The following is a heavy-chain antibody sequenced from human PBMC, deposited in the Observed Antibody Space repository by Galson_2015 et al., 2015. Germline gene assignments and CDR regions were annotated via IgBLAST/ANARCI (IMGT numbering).Heavy chain of an antibody. CDR2: IITIFGTA. D-gene: IGHD2-2*01. J-gene: IGHJ6*03. CDR1: GGTFSSYA. CDR3: ARGGYSSTICYYYYYMYV. Sequence: SVKVSCKASGGTFSSYAISWVRQAPGQGLEWMGGIITIFGTANYAQKFQGRVTITADESTSTAYMELSSLRSEDTAVYYCARGGYSSTICYYYYYMYVWGKGTTVTVSS. V-gene: IGHV1-69*13.